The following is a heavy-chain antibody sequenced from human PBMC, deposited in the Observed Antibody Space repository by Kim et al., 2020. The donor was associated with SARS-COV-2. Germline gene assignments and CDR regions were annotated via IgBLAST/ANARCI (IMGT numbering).Heavy chain of an antibody. D-gene: IGHD3-22*01. J-gene: IGHJ1*01. CDR2: LSSSGFA. CDR3: APTSSAFFGGLDE. V-gene: IGHV3-53*01. Sequence: GGSLRLSCAASGFDVATNYMSWVRQPPGKGLEWVSILSSSGFAHYAASVKGRFAISRDNVKNTVYLQMNRLTADDTAVYYCAPTSSAFFGGLDEWGRGT. CDR1: GFDVATNY.